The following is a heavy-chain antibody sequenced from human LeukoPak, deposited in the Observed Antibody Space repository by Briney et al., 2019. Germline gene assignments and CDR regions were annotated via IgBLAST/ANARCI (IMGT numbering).Heavy chain of an antibody. D-gene: IGHD3-22*01. J-gene: IGHJ4*02. CDR1: GYTFTSYG. CDR3: ARGGYSSGYYKPLYYFDY. Sequence: ASVKVSCKASGYTFTSYGISWVRPAPGQGLEWMGWISAYNGNTNYAQKLQGRVTMTTDTSTSTAYMELRSLRSDDTAVYYCARGGYSSGYYKPLYYFDYWGQGTLVTVSS. CDR2: ISAYNGNT. V-gene: IGHV1-18*01.